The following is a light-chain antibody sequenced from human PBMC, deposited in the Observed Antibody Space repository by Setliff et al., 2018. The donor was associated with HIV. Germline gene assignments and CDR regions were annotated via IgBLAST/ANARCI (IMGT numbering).Light chain of an antibody. CDR3: QSSDSTSPAV. V-gene: IGLV6-57*01. Sequence: NFMLTQHHSVSESPGKTVTISCTRSSGNIASNYVQWYLQRPGTSPTTVIFEDHRSPSGVPDRFSASIDRSSNSASLIISGLKTEDEGDYYCQSSDSTSPAVFGGGTKVTVL. CDR2: EDH. J-gene: IGLJ3*02. CDR1: SGNIASNY.